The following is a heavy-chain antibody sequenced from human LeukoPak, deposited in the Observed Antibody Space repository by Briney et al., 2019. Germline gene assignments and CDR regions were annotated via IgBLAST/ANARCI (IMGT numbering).Heavy chain of an antibody. CDR3: ASITILRQVQEHNWFDP. V-gene: IGHV4-34*01. D-gene: IGHD3-3*01. J-gene: IGHJ5*02. CDR1: AGSFSGYC. Sequence: SETLSLTGAGYAGSFSGYCWSWIRQPPGKGLEWMGEINHSGSTNYNPSLKSRVTISVDTSKNQFSLKLSSVTAADTAVYYCASITILRQVQEHNWFDPWGQGTLVTVSS. CDR2: INHSGST.